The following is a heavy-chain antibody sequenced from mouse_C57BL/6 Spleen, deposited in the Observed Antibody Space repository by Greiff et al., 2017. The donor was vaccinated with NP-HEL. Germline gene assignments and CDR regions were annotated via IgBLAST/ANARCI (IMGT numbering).Heavy chain of an antibody. CDR3: ARDDGYYEGAMDY. V-gene: IGHV1-82*01. J-gene: IGHJ4*01. D-gene: IGHD2-3*01. Sequence: LQESGPELVKPGASVKISCKASGYAFSSSWMNWVKQRPGKGLEWIGRIYPGDGDTNYTGKFKGKATLTADKSSSTAYMQLSSLTSEDSAVYFCARDDGYYEGAMDYWGQGTSVTVSS. CDR2: IYPGDGDT. CDR1: GYAFSSSW.